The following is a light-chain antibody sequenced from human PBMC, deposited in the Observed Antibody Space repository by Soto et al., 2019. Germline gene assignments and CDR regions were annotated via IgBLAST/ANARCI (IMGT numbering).Light chain of an antibody. Sequence: DIQMTQSPSSLSASVGDRVTITCLASHDIGNYLNWYQQKPGKAPKLLIYYASNLETGVSSRFSGSGSGTDFTFTISSPQPEDIATYFCQQYENLPRFIFGPGTKVDIK. V-gene: IGKV1-33*01. CDR1: HDIGNY. CDR3: QQYENLPRFI. CDR2: YAS. J-gene: IGKJ3*01.